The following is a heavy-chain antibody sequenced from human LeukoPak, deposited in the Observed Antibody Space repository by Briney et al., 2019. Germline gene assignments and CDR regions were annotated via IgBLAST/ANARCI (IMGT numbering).Heavy chain of an antibody. CDR3: ATLGFSRGNAFDI. V-gene: IGHV4-30-2*02. D-gene: IGHD3-10*01. CDR2: IYHSGST. J-gene: IGHJ3*02. Sequence: PSQTLSLTCAVSGGSFSSGGYSWSWIRQPPGKALAWIGYIYHSGSTNYNPSLKSRVTISVDTSRNQFSLNLTSVTAADTAMYYCATLGFSRGNAFDIWGQGTLVTVSS. CDR1: GGSFSSGGYS.